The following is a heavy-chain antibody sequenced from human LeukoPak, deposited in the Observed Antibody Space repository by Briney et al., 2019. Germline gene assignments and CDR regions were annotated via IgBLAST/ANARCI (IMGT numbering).Heavy chain of an antibody. J-gene: IGHJ3*02. CDR3: ARSRMSDAFDI. V-gene: IGHV1-2*02. Sequence: ASVKVSCKASGYTFNGYYIHWVRQAPGRGLEWMGWINPNTGDRNYAQKFQGRVTMTRDTSISTAYMELSRLRSDDTAVYYCARSRMSDAFDIWGQGTMVTVSS. CDR2: INPNTGDR. D-gene: IGHD2/OR15-2a*01. CDR1: GYTFNGYY.